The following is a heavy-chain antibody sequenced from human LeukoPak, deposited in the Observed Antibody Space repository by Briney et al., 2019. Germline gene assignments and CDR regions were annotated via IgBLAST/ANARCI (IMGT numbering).Heavy chain of an antibody. V-gene: IGHV4-4*07. J-gene: IGHJ4*02. Sequence: SETLSLTCTVSGGSINSYYWSWIRQPAGKGLEWIGRIYTSGSTNYNPSLKSRVTMSVDTSKNQFSLKLSSVTAADTAVYYCARSYSSSSAVDYWGQGTLVTVSS. CDR2: IYTSGST. D-gene: IGHD6-6*01. CDR3: ARSYSSSSAVDY. CDR1: GGSINSYY.